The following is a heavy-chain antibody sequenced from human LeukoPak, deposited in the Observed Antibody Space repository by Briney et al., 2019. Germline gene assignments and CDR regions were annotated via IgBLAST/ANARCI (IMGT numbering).Heavy chain of an antibody. D-gene: IGHD6-19*01. CDR3: ARASGWYVFDY. V-gene: IGHV3-21*01. Sequence: GGSLRLSCAASGFTFSTYSMNWVRQAPGKGLEWVSSISSSSSYIYYADSVKGRFTISRDNAKNSRYLQMNSLRAEDTAVYYCARASGWYVFDYWGQGTLVTVSS. CDR1: GFTFSTYS. CDR2: ISSSSSYI. J-gene: IGHJ4*02.